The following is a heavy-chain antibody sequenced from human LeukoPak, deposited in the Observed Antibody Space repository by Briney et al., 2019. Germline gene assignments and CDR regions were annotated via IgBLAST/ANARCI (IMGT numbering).Heavy chain of an antibody. J-gene: IGHJ4*02. D-gene: IGHD6-19*01. CDR2: ISSDGSST. V-gene: IGHV3-74*01. CDR1: GFTFSSNW. Sequence: PGGSLRLSCAASGFTFSSNWMHWVRHAPGKGLVWVTRISSDGSSTSYADSVKGRFTISRDNAKNTLYLQMSSLRAEDTAMYYCARISLSGWANDYWGQGTLVTVSS. CDR3: ARISLSGWANDY.